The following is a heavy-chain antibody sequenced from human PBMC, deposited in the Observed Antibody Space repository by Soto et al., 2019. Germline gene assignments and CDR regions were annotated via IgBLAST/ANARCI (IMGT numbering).Heavy chain of an antibody. CDR3: ARSYYDSSGYYYRYYYYYGMDV. V-gene: IGHV1-69*06. CDR2: IIPIFGAA. Sequence: ASVKVSCKASGGTFSSYAISWVRQAPGQGLEWMGGIIPIFGAANYAQKFQGRVTITADKSTSTAYMELSSLRSEDTAVYYCARSYYDSSGYYYRYYYYYGMDVWGQGTTVTVSS. J-gene: IGHJ6*02. CDR1: GGTFSSYA. D-gene: IGHD3-22*01.